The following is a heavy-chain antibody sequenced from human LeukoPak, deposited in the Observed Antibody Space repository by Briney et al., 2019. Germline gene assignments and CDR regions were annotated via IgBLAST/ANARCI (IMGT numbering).Heavy chain of an antibody. D-gene: IGHD1/OR15-1a*01. Sequence: SSETLSLTCALSGGSISSNDWWSWVRQPPGKGLEWVASIKQDGSEKYYVDSVKGRFTISRDNAKNSLYLQMNSLRAEDTALYYCARVKQFDYWGQGTLVTVSS. J-gene: IGHJ4*02. CDR1: GGSISSNDW. CDR2: IKQDGSEK. CDR3: ARVKQFDY. V-gene: IGHV3-7*01.